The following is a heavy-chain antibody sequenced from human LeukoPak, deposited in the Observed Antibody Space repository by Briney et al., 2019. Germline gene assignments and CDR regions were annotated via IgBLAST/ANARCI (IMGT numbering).Heavy chain of an antibody. D-gene: IGHD5-24*01. CDR2: MSYSGTN. Sequence: SETLSLTCIVSVGSVRSHYWNWIRQPPGKGLEWIGFMSYSGTNDYNPSLKSRVSISIDTSRNRVSLRLSSVTAADTAYYRCTRGGRDGPVDFGGQGTLVTVSS. V-gene: IGHV4-59*02. J-gene: IGHJ4*02. CDR1: VGSVRSHY. CDR3: TRGGRDGPVDF.